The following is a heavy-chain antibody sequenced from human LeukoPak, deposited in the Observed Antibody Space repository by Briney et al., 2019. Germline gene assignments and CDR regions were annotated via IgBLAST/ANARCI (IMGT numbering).Heavy chain of an antibody. CDR2: IIPIFGTA. D-gene: IGHD4-17*01. Sequence: GSSAKVSCKASGGTFSSYAISWVRQAPGQGLEWMGGIIPIFGTANYAQKFQGRVTITADKSTSTAYMELSSLRSEDTAVYYCARENPAGDPFDYWGQGTLVTVSS. CDR1: GGTFSSYA. V-gene: IGHV1-69*06. CDR3: ARENPAGDPFDY. J-gene: IGHJ4*02.